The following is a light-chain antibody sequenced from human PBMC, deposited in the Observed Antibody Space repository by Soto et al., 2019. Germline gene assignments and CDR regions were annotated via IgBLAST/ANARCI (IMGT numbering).Light chain of an antibody. CDR3: AAWDDSLNGLV. CDR1: SSNIGNNA. CDR2: YDD. J-gene: IGLJ1*01. V-gene: IGLV1-36*01. Sequence: QSVLTQPPSVSEAPRQRVTISCSGSSSNIGNNAVNWYQQLPGKAPKLLIYYDDLLPSGVSDRFSGSKSGTSASLAISGLQSEDDADYYCAAWDDSLNGLVFGTGTKVTVL.